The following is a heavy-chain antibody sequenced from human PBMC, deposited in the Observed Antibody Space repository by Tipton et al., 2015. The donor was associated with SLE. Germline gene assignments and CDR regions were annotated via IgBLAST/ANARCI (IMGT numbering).Heavy chain of an antibody. Sequence: LRLSCTVSNGSISSSPYYWGWIRQSPGKGLEWVGSIYYSGSTYYNPSLKSRVTISVDTSRNQCSLNPTSVTAADTAVYYCARGPYYYMDVWGKGTTVTVSS. V-gene: IGHV4-39*07. CDR1: NGSISSSPYY. J-gene: IGHJ6*03. CDR2: IYYSGST. CDR3: ARGPYYYMDV.